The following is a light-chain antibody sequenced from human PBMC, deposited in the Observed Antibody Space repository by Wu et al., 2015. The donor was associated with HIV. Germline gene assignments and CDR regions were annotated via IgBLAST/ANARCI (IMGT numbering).Light chain of an antibody. V-gene: IGKV1-12*01. CDR1: QGISNW. J-gene: IGKJ4*01. Sequence: DIQMTQSAPAVSASVGSRVTITCRASQGISNWVAWYQQKPGKAPKLLIYGASTLQNGVSSRFSGSGSGTDFSLHINNLQPDDSATYYCQQANSSPRTFGGGTRVEI. CDR3: QQANSSPRT. CDR2: GAS.